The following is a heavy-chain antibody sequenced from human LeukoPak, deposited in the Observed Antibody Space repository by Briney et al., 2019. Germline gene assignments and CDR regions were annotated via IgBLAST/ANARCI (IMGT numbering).Heavy chain of an antibody. J-gene: IGHJ3*02. CDR1: GGSISSSSYY. D-gene: IGHD3-9*01. CDR3: ARDLLYYDILTGYRARSAFDI. Sequence: PSETLSLTCTVSGGSISSSSYYWGWIRQPPGKGLEWIGSIYYSGSTYYNPSLKSRVTISVDTSKNQFSLKLSSVTAADTAVYYCARDLLYYDILTGYRARSAFDIWGQGTMVTVSS. CDR2: IYYSGST. V-gene: IGHV4-39*07.